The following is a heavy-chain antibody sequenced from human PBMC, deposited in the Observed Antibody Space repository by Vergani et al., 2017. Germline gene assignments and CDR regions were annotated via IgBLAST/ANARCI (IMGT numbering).Heavy chain of an antibody. D-gene: IGHD6-13*01. CDR2: IIPILGIA. J-gene: IGHJ4*02. V-gene: IGHV1-69*04. CDR3: ARDLRIAAAGTGFLWY. Sequence: QVQLVQSGAEVTKPGSSVKVSCKASGGTFSSYAIIWVRQAPGQGLEWMGRIIPILGIANYAQKFQGRVTITAEKSTSTAYMELSSLRSEDTAVYYCARDLRIAAAGTGFLWYWGQGTLVTVSS. CDR1: GGTFSSYA.